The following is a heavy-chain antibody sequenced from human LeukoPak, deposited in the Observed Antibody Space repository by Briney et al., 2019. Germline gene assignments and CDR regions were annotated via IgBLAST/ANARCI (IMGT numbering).Heavy chain of an antibody. CDR2: IYYSGST. CDR3: AAFTYSYGYGTPPY. CDR1: GGSISSSSYY. D-gene: IGHD5-18*01. J-gene: IGHJ4*02. Sequence: SETLSLTCTVSGGSISSSSYYWGWIRQPPGKGLEWIGSIYYSGSTYYNPSLKSRVTISVDTSKNQFSLKLSSVTAADTAVYYCAAFTYSYGYGTPPYWGQGVLVTVSS. V-gene: IGHV4-39*07.